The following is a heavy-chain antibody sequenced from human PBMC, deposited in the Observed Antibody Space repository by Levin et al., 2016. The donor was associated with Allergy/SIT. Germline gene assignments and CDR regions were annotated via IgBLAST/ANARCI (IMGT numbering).Heavy chain of an antibody. J-gene: IGHJ4*02. CDR2: IHSGGTT. Sequence: GESLKISCAVSGFTVSSHHVSWVRQAPGKGPEWVSAIHSGGTTYYRDSVRGRFAISSDNSKNTVHLQMNSLRPEDTAIYYCAKLSRNTATPTGWGQGTLVTVSS. V-gene: IGHV3-53*01. D-gene: IGHD1-14*01. CDR1: GFTVSSHH. CDR3: AKLSRNTATPTG.